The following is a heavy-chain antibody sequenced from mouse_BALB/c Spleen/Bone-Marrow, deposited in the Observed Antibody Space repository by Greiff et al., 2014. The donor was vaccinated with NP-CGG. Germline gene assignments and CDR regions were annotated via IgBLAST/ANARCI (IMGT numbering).Heavy chain of an antibody. CDR2: ISSGGST. Sequence: EVHLVESGGGLVKPGGSLKLSCAASGFTFSSYAMSWVRQTPEKRLEWVASISSGGSTYYPDSVKGRFTISRDNARNILYLQMSSLRSEDTAMYYCARGYDGYYGSAYWGQGTLVTVSA. J-gene: IGHJ3*01. CDR1: GFTFSSYA. CDR3: ARGYDGYYGSAY. V-gene: IGHV5-6-5*01. D-gene: IGHD2-3*01.